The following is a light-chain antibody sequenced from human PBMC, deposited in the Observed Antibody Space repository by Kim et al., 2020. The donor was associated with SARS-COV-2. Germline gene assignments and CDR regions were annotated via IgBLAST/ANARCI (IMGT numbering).Light chain of an antibody. CDR2: SAS. Sequence: IQLTQSPSSLSASVGDRVTITCRASQGISSFLAWYQQKPGEAPKVLISSASTLQSGVPSRFSGSGVGTEFILTIDSLQPEDFATYFCQQLNSYPLTFGGGTKVDIK. V-gene: IGKV1-9*01. CDR1: QGISSF. CDR3: QQLNSYPLT. J-gene: IGKJ4*01.